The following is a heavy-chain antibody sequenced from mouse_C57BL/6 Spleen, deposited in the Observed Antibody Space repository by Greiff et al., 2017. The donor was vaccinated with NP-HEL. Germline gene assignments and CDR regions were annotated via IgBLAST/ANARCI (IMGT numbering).Heavy chain of an antibody. Sequence: VQLQESEGGFVQPGSSMKLSCTASGFTFSDYYMAWVRQVPEKGLEWVANINYDGSSTYYLDSLKSRFIISRDNAKNILYLQMSSLKSEDTATYYCARALDSSGWAWFAYWGQGTLVTVSA. D-gene: IGHD3-2*02. V-gene: IGHV5-16*01. CDR1: GFTFSDYY. CDR3: ARALDSSGWAWFAY. CDR2: INYDGSST. J-gene: IGHJ3*01.